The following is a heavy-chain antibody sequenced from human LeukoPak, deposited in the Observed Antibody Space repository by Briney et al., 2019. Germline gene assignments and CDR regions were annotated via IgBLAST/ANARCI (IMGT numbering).Heavy chain of an antibody. D-gene: IGHD4-17*01. J-gene: IGHJ6*01. V-gene: IGHV3-66*01. CDR1: GITVSSHY. CDR2: IDSGGST. CDR3: GSRCGDYDYYYGMDV. Sequence: PGGSLRLSCAASGITVSSHYMTWVRQAPGKGLEWVSVIDSGGSTNSADSVKGRFSVPRDNSKNTLYLQMNSLGVEDTAVYYCGSRCGDYDYYYGMDVWGQGTTVTVSS.